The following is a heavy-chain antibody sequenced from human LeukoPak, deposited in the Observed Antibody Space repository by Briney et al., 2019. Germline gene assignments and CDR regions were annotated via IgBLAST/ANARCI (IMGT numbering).Heavy chain of an antibody. CDR2: IYTSGST. D-gene: IGHD2-2*01. CDR3: ARAREVVVPAATYWYFDL. V-gene: IGHV4-4*07. CDR1: GGSISSYY. J-gene: IGHJ2*01. Sequence: SETLSLTCTVSGGSISSYYWSWIRQPAGKGLEWIGRIYTSGSTNYNPPLKSRVTMSVDTSKNQFSLKLSSVTAADTAVYYCARAREVVVPAATYWYFDLWARSTRLSVSS.